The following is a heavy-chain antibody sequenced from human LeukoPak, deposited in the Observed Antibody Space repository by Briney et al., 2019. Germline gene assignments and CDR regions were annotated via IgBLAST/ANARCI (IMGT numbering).Heavy chain of an antibody. CDR3: ARGSRGSSRGAHYYYYMDV. CDR1: GYTFTSYG. V-gene: IGHV1-18*01. Sequence: ASVKVSCTASGYTFTSYGISWVRQAPGQGLEWMGWISAYNGNTNYAQKLQGRVTVTTDTSTSTAYMELRSLRSDDTAVYYCARGSRGSSRGAHYYYYMDVWGKGTTVTVSS. D-gene: IGHD1-26*01. J-gene: IGHJ6*03. CDR2: ISAYNGNT.